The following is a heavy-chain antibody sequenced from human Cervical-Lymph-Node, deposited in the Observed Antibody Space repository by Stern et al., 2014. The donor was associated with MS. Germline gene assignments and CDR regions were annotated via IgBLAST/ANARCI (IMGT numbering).Heavy chain of an antibody. CDR3: ARGAGWFDP. Sequence: QVQLQESGPGMVKPSETLSLTCTVSGGSISSYYWSWIRQPPGKGLECIGYIYYSGSTNYNPSLKSRVTISVDTSKNQFSLKLSSVTAADTAVYYCARGAGWFDPWGQGTLVTVSS. CDR1: GGSISSYY. V-gene: IGHV4-59*01. J-gene: IGHJ5*02. CDR2: IYYSGST.